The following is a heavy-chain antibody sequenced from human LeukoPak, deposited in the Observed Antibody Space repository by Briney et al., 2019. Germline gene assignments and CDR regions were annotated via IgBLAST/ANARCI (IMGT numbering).Heavy chain of an antibody. D-gene: IGHD3-3*01. CDR2: ISGSSGHT. V-gene: IGHV3-23*01. J-gene: IGHJ4*02. CDR3: AKGGFSEMEWLLYSDH. Sequence: GGSLRLSCVASGLTLSSYAMSWVRRAPGKGLEWVSAISGSSGHTYYADSVKGRFTISRDNSKNTLYLQMNSLRAEDTAVYYCAKGGFSEMEWLLYSDHWGQGTLVTVSS. CDR1: GLTLSSYA.